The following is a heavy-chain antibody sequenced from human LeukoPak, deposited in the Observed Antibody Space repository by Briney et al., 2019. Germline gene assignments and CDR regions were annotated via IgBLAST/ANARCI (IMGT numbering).Heavy chain of an antibody. CDR1: GFTFNDYH. D-gene: IGHD3-16*01. V-gene: IGHV3-11*05. J-gene: IGHJ3*02. Sequence: PGGSLRLSCRASGFTFNDYHMSWLRQAPGKGLEWISYISISGSYINHTDSVKGRFTISRDNAKNSLFLEMSSLRADDTAVYFCARDVEGGTFDIWGQGTTVTVSS. CDR3: ARDVEGGTFDI. CDR2: ISISGSYI.